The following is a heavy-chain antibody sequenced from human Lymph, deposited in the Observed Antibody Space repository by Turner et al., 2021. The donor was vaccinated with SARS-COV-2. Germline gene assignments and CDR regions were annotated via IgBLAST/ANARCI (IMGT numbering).Heavy chain of an antibody. Sequence: QMQLVESGGGVVQPGRSLSLSCAASGFTFSSSALHWVRQAPGKGLEWVAVISYDGSKKYYADSVKGRFTISRDNSKNTLYLQMNSLRAEHTAVYYCARDFEAVTGPFDYWGQGTLVTVSS. CDR1: GFTFSSSA. J-gene: IGHJ4*02. CDR2: ISYDGSKK. CDR3: ARDFEAVTGPFDY. D-gene: IGHD6-19*01. V-gene: IGHV3-30-3*01.